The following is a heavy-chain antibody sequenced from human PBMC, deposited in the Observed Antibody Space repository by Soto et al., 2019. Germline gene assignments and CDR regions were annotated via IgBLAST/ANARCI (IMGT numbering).Heavy chain of an antibody. Sequence: ASVKVSCKTSEDTFSIYTLSWVRQAPGQGLVWMGRVLPFLDVTTYSQRFQGRVTITADRSTTTAYMELSSLTFEDTAVYYCTTGFQGSSWYYFDYWGQGTLVTVSS. D-gene: IGHD6-13*01. CDR2: VLPFLDVT. V-gene: IGHV1-69*02. CDR3: TTGFQGSSWYYFDY. J-gene: IGHJ4*02. CDR1: EDTFSIYT.